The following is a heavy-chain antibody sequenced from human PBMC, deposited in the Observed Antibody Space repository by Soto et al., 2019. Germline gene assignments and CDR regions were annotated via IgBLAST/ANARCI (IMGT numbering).Heavy chain of an antibody. CDR2: ISSKSSYI. CDR1: GFSFSIYS. V-gene: IGHV3-21*01. CDR3: ARVKVQGNDYLWDV. Sequence: EVQLVESGGGLVKPGGSLRLSCAASGFSFSIYSMNWVRQAPGKGLEWVSYISSKSSYIYEADSVKGRFTISRDNAKNSLYLQMNSLRAEDTAVYYCARVKVQGNDYLWDVWGQGTTVTVSS. D-gene: IGHD4-17*01. J-gene: IGHJ6*02.